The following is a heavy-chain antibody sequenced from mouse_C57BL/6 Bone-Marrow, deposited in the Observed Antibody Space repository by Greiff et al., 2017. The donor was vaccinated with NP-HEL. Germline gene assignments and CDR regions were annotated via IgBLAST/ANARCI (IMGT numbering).Heavy chain of an antibody. V-gene: IGHV7-3*01. CDR2: IRNKANGYTT. CDR3: ARYEIAPFDY. D-gene: IGHD6-1*01. Sequence: EVKLVESGGGLVQPGGSLSLSCAASGFTFPDYYMSWVRQPPGKALEWLGFIRNKANGYTTEYSASVKGRFTISRNNSQSILYLQMNALRAEDSATYYCARYEIAPFDYWGQGTTLTVSS. J-gene: IGHJ2*01. CDR1: GFTFPDYY.